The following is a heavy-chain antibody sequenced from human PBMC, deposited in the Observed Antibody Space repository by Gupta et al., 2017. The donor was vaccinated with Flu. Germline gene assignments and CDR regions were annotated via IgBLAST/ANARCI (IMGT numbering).Heavy chain of an antibody. V-gene: IGHV3-49*04. J-gene: IGHJ6*02. CDR3: TREQLGYYYYGMDV. Sequence: EVQLVESGGGLVQPGRSLRLSCTASGFTFGDSAMSWVRQAPGKGLEWVGFIRSKAYGGTTEYAASVKGRFTISRDDSKSIAYLQMNSLKTEDTAVYYCTREQLGYYYYGMDVWGQGTTVTVSS. CDR1: GFTFGDSA. CDR2: IRSKAYGGTT. D-gene: IGHD6-6*01.